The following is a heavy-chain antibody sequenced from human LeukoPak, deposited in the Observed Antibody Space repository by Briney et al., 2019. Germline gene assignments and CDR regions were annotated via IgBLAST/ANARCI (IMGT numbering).Heavy chain of an antibody. D-gene: IGHD3-3*01. CDR2: INPNSGGT. Sequence: ASVKVSCKASGYTFTGYYMHWVRQAPGQGLEWMGWINPNSGGTNYAQKFQGRVTMTSDTSISTAYMELSRLRSDDTAVYYCARDYDFWSGYYILDYWGQGTLVTVSS. J-gene: IGHJ4*02. V-gene: IGHV1-2*02. CDR3: ARDYDFWSGYYILDY. CDR1: GYTFTGYY.